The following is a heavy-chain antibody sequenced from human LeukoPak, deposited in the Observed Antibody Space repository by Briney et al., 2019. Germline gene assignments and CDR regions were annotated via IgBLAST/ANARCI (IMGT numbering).Heavy chain of an antibody. D-gene: IGHD3-10*01. CDR2: IYSGGTT. V-gene: IGHV3-53*01. J-gene: IGHJ4*02. CDR3: ARVSSYGSGSYYHYYFDY. Sequence: PGGSLRLSCAASGFTVSSNYMSWVRQAPGKGLEWVSVIYSGGTTSYADSVKGRFTISRDNSKNTLFLQLNSLRPEETAVYYCARVSSYGSGSYYHYYFDYWGQGTLVTVSS. CDR1: GFTVSSNY.